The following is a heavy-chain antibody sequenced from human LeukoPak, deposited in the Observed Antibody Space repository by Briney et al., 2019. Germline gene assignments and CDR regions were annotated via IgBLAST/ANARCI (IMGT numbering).Heavy chain of an antibody. D-gene: IGHD3-3*01. V-gene: IGHV4-61*05. CDR2: IHYNGSP. J-gene: IGHJ5*02. CDR1: GGSISSSSYY. CDR3: ARGGVTIFGVATPTNWFDP. Sequence: SETLSLTCTVSGGSISSSSYYWGWIRQPPGKGLEWIGYIHYNGSPNYNPSLKSRVTISVDTSKNQFSLKLSSVTAADTAVYYCARGGVTIFGVATPTNWFDPWGQGTLVTVSS.